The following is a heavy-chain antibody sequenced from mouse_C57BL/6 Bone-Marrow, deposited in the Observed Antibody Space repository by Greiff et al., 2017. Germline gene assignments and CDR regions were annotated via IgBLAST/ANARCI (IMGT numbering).Heavy chain of an antibody. V-gene: IGHV1-47*01. CDR2: FHPYNDDT. D-gene: IGHD2-12*01. Sequence: VQLQESGAELVKPGASVKMSCKASGYTFTTYPIEWMKQNHGKSLEWIGNFHPYNDDTKYNEKFKGKATLTVAKSSSTVYLELSRLTSDDSAVYCCARVGSYGGYYFDYWGQGTTLTVSS. CDR1: GYTFTTYP. CDR3: ARVGSYGGYYFDY. J-gene: IGHJ2*01.